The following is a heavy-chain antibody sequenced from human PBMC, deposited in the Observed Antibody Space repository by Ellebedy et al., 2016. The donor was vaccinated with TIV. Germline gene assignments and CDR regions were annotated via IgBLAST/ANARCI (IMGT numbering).Heavy chain of an antibody. CDR1: GFTFSDYS. D-gene: IGHD3-3*01. V-gene: IGHV3-11*04. J-gene: IGHJ4*02. Sequence: GESLKISCAASGFTFSDYSMNWIRQTPGKGLEWVSYISSSGSTIYYADSVKGRFTISRDNSKNTLYLQMNSLRAEDTAMYYCASLKLLFGVVISIFDYWGQGTLVTVSS. CDR3: ASLKLLFGVVISIFDY. CDR2: ISSSGSTI.